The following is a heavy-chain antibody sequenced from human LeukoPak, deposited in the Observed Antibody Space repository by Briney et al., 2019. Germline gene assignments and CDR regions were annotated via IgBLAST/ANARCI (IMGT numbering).Heavy chain of an antibody. Sequence: ASVKVSCKASGYTFTSYGISWVRQAPGQGLEWMGWISAYNGNTNYAQKLQGRVTMTTDTSTSTAYMELRSLRSDDTAVYYCARDQYENSSGYPDWFDPWGQGTLVTVSS. CDR2: ISAYNGNT. CDR1: GYTFTSYG. J-gene: IGHJ5*02. V-gene: IGHV1-18*01. CDR3: ARDQYENSSGYPDWFDP. D-gene: IGHD3-22*01.